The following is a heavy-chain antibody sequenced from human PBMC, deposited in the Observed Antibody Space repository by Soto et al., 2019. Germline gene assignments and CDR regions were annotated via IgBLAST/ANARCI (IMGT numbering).Heavy chain of an antibody. CDR1: GGSISSGGYY. J-gene: IGHJ4*02. V-gene: IGHV4-31*03. Sequence: SETLSLTCTVSGGSISSGGYYWSWIRQHPGKGLEWIGYIYYSGSTYYNPSLKSRVTISVDTSKNQFSLKLSSVTAADTAVYYCARDSGYSGYEKYYFDYWGQGTLVTVSS. D-gene: IGHD5-12*01. CDR2: IYYSGST. CDR3: ARDSGYSGYEKYYFDY.